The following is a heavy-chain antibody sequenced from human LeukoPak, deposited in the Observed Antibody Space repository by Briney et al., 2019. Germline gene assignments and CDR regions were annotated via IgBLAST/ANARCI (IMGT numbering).Heavy chain of an antibody. CDR1: GFTFSSYA. D-gene: IGHD3-22*01. CDR2: ITSSGAAP. J-gene: IGHJ4*02. V-gene: IGHV3-23*01. CDR3: AKDRPNYYGSNGHYYKLNGDC. Sequence: PGGSLRLSCAASGFTFSSYAMSWVRQAPGKGLEWVSSITSSGAAPYYADSVKGRFTISRDNSDNTLYLQMNSLRAEDTAVYYCAKDRPNYYGSNGHYYKLNGDCWGQGTLVTVSS.